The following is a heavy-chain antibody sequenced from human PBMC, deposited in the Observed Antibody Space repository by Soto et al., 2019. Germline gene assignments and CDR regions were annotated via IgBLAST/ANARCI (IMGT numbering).Heavy chain of an antibody. CDR2: IYYSGSS. Sequence: SETLSLTCAVYGGSISSYYWSWIRQPPGKGLEWIGYIYYSGSSNYNPSLKSRVTISVDTSKNQFSLKLSSVTAADTAVYYCARRYGGNFDYWGQGTLVTVSS. D-gene: IGHD2-15*01. J-gene: IGHJ4*02. CDR3: ARRYGGNFDY. V-gene: IGHV4-59*08. CDR1: GGSISSYY.